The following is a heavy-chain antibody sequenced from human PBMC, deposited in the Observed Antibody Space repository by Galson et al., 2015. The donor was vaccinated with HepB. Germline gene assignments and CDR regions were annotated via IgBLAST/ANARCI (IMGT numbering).Heavy chain of an antibody. CDR3: ARGAAGGSYYSYWYFDL. CDR2: IYYSGST. Sequence: TLSLTCTVSGGSISSYYWSWIRQPPGKGLEWIGYIYYSGSTNYNPSLKSRVTISVDTSKNQFSLKLSSVTAADTAVYYCARGAAGGSYYSYWYFDLWGRGTLVTVSS. V-gene: IGHV4-59*01. J-gene: IGHJ2*01. CDR1: GGSISSYY. D-gene: IGHD1-26*01.